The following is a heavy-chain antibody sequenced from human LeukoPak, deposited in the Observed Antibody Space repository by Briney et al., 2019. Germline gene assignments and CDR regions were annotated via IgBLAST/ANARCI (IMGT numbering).Heavy chain of an antibody. CDR3: ARTPEVAAAGTRRSYWFDP. D-gene: IGHD6-13*01. CDR1: GYTFTSYD. CDR2: MNPNSGNT. J-gene: IGHJ5*02. Sequence: ASVKVSCKASGYTFTSYDINWVRQATGQGLEWMGWMNPNSGNTGYAQKFQGRDTMTRNTSISTAYMELSSLRSEDTAVYYCARTPEVAAAGTRRSYWFDPWGQGTLVTVSS. V-gene: IGHV1-8*01.